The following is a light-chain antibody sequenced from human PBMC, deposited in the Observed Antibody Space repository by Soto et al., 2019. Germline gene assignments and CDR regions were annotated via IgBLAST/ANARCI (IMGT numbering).Light chain of an antibody. Sequence: EIVLTQSPGTLTLYPGERATLSCRASQSVSNYLAWYQQKPGQSPSLLIYDASNRATGIPARFSGSGSGTDFTLSISSLEPEDFAVYYCQQRYRWPETFGQGTKVDIK. V-gene: IGKV3-11*01. CDR3: QQRYRWPET. J-gene: IGKJ1*01. CDR2: DAS. CDR1: QSVSNY.